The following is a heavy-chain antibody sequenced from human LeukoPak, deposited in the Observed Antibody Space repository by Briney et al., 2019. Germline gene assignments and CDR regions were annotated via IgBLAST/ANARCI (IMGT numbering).Heavy chain of an antibody. Sequence: ASVKASCKASGYTFTSYDINWVRQATGQGLEWMGWMNPNSGNTGYAQKFQGRVTMTRNTSISTAYMELSSLRSEDTAVYYCARGRIAAAGTVDYWGQGTLVTVSS. CDR3: ARGRIAAAGTVDY. J-gene: IGHJ4*02. CDR1: GYTFTSYD. V-gene: IGHV1-8*01. CDR2: MNPNSGNT. D-gene: IGHD6-13*01.